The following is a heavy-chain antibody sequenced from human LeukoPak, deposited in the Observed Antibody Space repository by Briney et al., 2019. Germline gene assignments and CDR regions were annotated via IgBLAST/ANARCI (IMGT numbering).Heavy chain of an antibody. V-gene: IGHV3-11*03. D-gene: IGHD4-11*01. CDR3: ARIQSYGFDI. J-gene: IGHJ3*02. CDR1: GFTFSDYY. Sequence: GGSLRLSCAASGFTFSDYYMSWIRQAPGKGLEWVSYISSSSSYTNCADSVKGRFTIPRDNAKNSLYLQMNSLRAEDTAVYYCARIQSYGFDIWGQGTMVTVSS. CDR2: ISSSSSYT.